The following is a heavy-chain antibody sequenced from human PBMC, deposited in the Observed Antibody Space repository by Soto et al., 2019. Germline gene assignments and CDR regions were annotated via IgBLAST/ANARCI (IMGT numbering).Heavy chain of an antibody. CDR3: ARSSEVTTALGY. D-gene: IGHD4-17*01. CDR2: INPNSGGT. V-gene: IGHV1-2*04. CDR1: GYTFTGYY. J-gene: IGHJ4*02. Sequence: ASVKVSCKASGYTFTGYYIHWVRQAPGQGLDWMGWINPNSGGTKYAQKFQGWVTMTRDTSISTAYMEVSRLRSDDTAVYYCARSSEVTTALGYWGQGTPITVSS.